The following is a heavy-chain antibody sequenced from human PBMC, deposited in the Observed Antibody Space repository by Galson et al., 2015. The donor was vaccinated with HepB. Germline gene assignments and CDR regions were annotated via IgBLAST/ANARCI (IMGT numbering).Heavy chain of an antibody. CDR2: ISHSSSSI. V-gene: IGHV3-21*01. CDR1: GFTFTTYG. Sequence: SLRLSCAASGFTFTTYGFNWVRQAPGKGLEWVSSISHSSSSIYYADSVKGRFTISRDNAKNSAFLQMNSLRAEDTAVYFCARDWWDALTYYYGMDAWGQGTTVTVSS. D-gene: IGHD1-26*01. J-gene: IGHJ6*02. CDR3: ARDWWDALTYYYGMDA.